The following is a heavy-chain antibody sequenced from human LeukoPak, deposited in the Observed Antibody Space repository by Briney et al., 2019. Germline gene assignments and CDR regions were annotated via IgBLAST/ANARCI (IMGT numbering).Heavy chain of an antibody. CDR2: INPDSGST. CDR1: GYTFTGYY. CDR3: AKDLTSGSYQPSDF. J-gene: IGHJ4*02. V-gene: IGHV1-2*03. D-gene: IGHD1-26*01. Sequence: VASVTVSCKASGYTFTGYYIHWVQQAPGQGLEWMGWINPDSGSTRYAQKFQGRVTMTRDTSIRTAYMELSRLTSDDTALYYCAKDLTSGSYQPSDFWGQGALVTVSS.